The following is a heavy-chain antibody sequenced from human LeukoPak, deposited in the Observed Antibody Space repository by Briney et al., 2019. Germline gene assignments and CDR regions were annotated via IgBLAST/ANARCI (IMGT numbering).Heavy chain of an antibody. D-gene: IGHD3-10*01. V-gene: IGHV4-59*01. CDR2: IYHSGNT. CDR1: GGSISNYY. Sequence: NPSETLSLTCTVSGGSISNYYWSWIRQPPGKGLEWIGYIYHSGNTNYNPSLKSRVTISVDTSKNQFSLKLTSVTAADTAVYHCARALRGYYMDVWGKGTTVTVSS. J-gene: IGHJ6*03. CDR3: ARALRGYYMDV.